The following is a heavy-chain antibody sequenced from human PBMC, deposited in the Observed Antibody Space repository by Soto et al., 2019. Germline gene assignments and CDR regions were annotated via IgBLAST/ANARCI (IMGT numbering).Heavy chain of an antibody. CDR3: AKDRRYSYDSSGFFDY. CDR1: GFTFSSYG. CDR2: ISYDGSNK. J-gene: IGHJ4*02. V-gene: IGHV3-30*18. Sequence: PGGSLRLPCAASGFTFSSYGMHWVRQAPGKGLEWVAVISYDGSNKYYADSVKGRFTISRDNSKNTLYLQMNSLRAEDTAVYYCAKDRRYSYDSSGFFDYWGQGTLVTVSS. D-gene: IGHD3-22*01.